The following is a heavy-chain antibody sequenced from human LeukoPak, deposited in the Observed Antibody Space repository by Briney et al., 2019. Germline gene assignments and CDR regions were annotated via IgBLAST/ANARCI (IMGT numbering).Heavy chain of an antibody. Sequence: PSQTLSLTCAVSGGSISSGVYSWSWVRQPPGKGLEWIGYIYYGGNTYYNPSLKSRVTISVDSSKNQFSLKLTSVTAADTAVYYCARTTEGGYTYGYFYYYYMDVWGKGTTVTISS. D-gene: IGHD5-18*01. J-gene: IGHJ6*03. CDR1: GGSISSGVYS. CDR2: IYYGGNT. V-gene: IGHV4-30-4*07. CDR3: ARTTEGGYTYGYFYYYYMDV.